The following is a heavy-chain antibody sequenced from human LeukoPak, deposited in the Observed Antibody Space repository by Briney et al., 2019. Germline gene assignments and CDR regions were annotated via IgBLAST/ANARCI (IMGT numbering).Heavy chain of an antibody. CDR3: VRYYDYGDYGFDP. J-gene: IGHJ5*02. CDR1: GGSISSYY. CDR2: IYYSGST. V-gene: IGHV4-59*01. D-gene: IGHD4-17*01. Sequence: PSETLSLTCTVSGGSISSYYWNWIRQPPGKGLEWIGYIYYSGSTNYNPSLKSRVTISVDTSKNQFSLKLSSVTAADTAVYYCVRYYDYGDYGFDPWGQGTLVTVSS.